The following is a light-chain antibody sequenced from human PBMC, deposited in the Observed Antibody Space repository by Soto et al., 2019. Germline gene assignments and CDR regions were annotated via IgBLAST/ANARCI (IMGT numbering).Light chain of an antibody. V-gene: IGLV2-14*01. CDR1: SSDVGAYIY. CDR3: CSYTSSRTYV. CDR2: EVT. J-gene: IGLJ1*01. Sequence: QSVLTRPACVSVSPGQSITISCTGTSSDVGAYIYVSWYQHHPGKAPKVMIYEVTNRPSGVSDRFSGSKSGNTASLTISGLQAEDEADYYCCSYTSSRTYVFGTGTKVTVL.